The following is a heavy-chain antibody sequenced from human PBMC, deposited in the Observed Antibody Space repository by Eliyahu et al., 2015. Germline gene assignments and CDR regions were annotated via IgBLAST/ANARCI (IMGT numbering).Heavy chain of an antibody. D-gene: IGHD1-1*01. CDR3: ARGGFSGTKTTFMGY. J-gene: IGHJ4*02. CDR1: GFXXSSYG. CDR2: IXYDGSNK. V-gene: IGHV3-33*01. Sequence: QVQLVESGGGVVQPGRXLXLXXAASGFXXSSYGRHWVRQAPGKGLEWVAVIXYDGSNKYYADSVKGRFTISRDNSKNTLYLQMNSLRAEDTAVYYCARGGFSGTKTTFMGYWGQGTLVTVSS.